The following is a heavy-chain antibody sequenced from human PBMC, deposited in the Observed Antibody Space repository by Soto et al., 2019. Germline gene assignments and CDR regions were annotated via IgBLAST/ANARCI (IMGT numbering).Heavy chain of an antibody. CDR3: AGDDYGDYVYAY. V-gene: IGHV3-21*01. D-gene: IGHD4-17*01. Sequence: GGSLRLSCAASGFTFSSYSMNWVRQAPGKGLEWVSSISSSSSYIYYADSVKGRFTISRDNAKNSLYLQMNSLRAEDTAVYYCAGDDYGDYVYAYWGQGTLVTVSS. CDR1: GFTFSSYS. J-gene: IGHJ4*02. CDR2: ISSSSSYI.